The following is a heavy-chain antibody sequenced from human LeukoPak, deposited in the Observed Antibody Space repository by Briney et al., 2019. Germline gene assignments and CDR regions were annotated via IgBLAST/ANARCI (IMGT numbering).Heavy chain of an antibody. CDR1: GFSVINAW. Sequence: GGSLRLSYAASGFSVINAWMSWVRQAPGQGLEWVGRIKSRADGGTTGYAAPVEGRFSISRDDSENTLYLQMNSLQIDDTALYYCLIFPGRWGQGTLVTVSS. D-gene: IGHD3-3*01. CDR3: LIFPGR. CDR2: IKSRADGGTT. J-gene: IGHJ4*02. V-gene: IGHV3-15*05.